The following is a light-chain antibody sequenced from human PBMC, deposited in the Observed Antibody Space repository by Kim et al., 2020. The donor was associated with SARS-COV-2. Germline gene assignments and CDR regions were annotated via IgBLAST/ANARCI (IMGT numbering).Light chain of an antibody. Sequence: QRVTISCTGSSSNSGAGYDVHWYQQHPGTAPNLLIYGNSNRPSGVPDRFSGSKSGTSASLAITGLQAEDEADYYCQSYDSSLSAWVFGGGTQLTVL. V-gene: IGLV1-40*01. CDR2: GNS. CDR1: SSNSGAGYD. CDR3: QSYDSSLSAWV. J-gene: IGLJ3*02.